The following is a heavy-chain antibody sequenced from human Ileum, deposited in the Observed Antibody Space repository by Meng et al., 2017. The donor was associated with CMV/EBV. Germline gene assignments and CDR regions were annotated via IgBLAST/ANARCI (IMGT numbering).Heavy chain of an antibody. V-gene: IGHV3-23*01. CDR2: ISGTGITT. J-gene: IGHJ4*02. CDR3: AKDLEWLSHFES. CDR1: GFSFRDYC. Sequence: EVQLFEAGGGLVQPGGPLRLSCAASGFSFRDYCMTWVRQSPWKGLEWVSAISGTGITTYYADSVKGRSTVSRDNSKNTLYLEINSLRADDTAVYYCAKDLEWLSHFESWGQGTLVTVSS. D-gene: IGHD3-3*01.